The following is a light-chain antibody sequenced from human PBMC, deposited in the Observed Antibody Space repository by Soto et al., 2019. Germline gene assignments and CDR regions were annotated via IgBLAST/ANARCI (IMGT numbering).Light chain of an antibody. CDR2: SNY. V-gene: IGLV1-44*01. Sequence: QSVLTQPPSASGTPGQRVTISCSGSSSNIGSKTVNWYQQLPGTAPKLLIYSNYQRPSGVPDRFSGSKSGTSASLAISGLQYEDEADYYCAAWDDSLNGYVFGTGTKVTVL. CDR1: SSNIGSKT. J-gene: IGLJ1*01. CDR3: AAWDDSLNGYV.